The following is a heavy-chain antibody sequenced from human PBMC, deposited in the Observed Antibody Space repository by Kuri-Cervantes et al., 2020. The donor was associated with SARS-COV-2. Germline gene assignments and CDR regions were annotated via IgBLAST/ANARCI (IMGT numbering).Heavy chain of an antibody. J-gene: IGHJ3*02. D-gene: IGHD3-16*02. CDR3: ARLSPPKDAFDI. V-gene: IGHV4-39*01. CDR1: GGSISSSSYY. Sequence: GSLRLSCTVSGGSISSSSYYWGWIRQPPGKGLEWIGSIYYSGSTYYNPSLKSRVTISVDTSKNQFPLKLSSVTAADTAVYYCARLSPPKDAFDIWGQGTMVTVSS. CDR2: IYYSGST.